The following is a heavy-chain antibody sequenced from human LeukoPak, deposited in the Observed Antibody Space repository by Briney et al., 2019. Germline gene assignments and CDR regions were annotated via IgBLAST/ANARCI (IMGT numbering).Heavy chain of an antibody. D-gene: IGHD6-19*01. J-gene: IGHJ6*02. CDR2: MNPNSGNT. CDR3: ARDIAVAGYYGMDV. Sequence: GASVKVSCKASGYTFTSYDINWVRQATGQGLEWMGWMNPNSGNTGYAQKFQGRVTMTRNTSISTAYMELSSLRSEDTAVYYCARDIAVAGYYGMDVWGQGTTVTVSS. CDR1: GYTFTSYD. V-gene: IGHV1-8*01.